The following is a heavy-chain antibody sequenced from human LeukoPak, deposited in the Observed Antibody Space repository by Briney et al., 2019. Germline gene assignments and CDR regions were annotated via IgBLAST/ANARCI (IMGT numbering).Heavy chain of an antibody. Sequence: PGGSLRLSCAASGFTFSSYAMSWVRQAPGKGLEWVSGISGSGGSTYYADSVKGRFTISRDNSKNTLYLQMNSLRAEDTAVYYCAREKYSSGRGFDYWGQGALVTVSS. CDR2: ISGSGGST. V-gene: IGHV3-23*01. CDR3: AREKYSSGRGFDY. D-gene: IGHD6-19*01. CDR1: GFTFSSYA. J-gene: IGHJ4*02.